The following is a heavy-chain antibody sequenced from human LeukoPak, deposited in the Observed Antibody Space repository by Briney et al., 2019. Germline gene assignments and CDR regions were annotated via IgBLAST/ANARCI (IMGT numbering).Heavy chain of an antibody. CDR1: GGTFSSYA. CDR2: IIPIFGTA. D-gene: IGHD5-24*01. J-gene: IGHJ4*02. Sequence: SVKVSCKASGGTFSSYAISWVRQAPGQGLEWMGRIIPIFGTANYAQKFQGRVTITTDESTSTAYMELSGLRSEDTAVYYCAREGGSNQALDYWGQGTLVTVSS. CDR3: AREGGSNQALDY. V-gene: IGHV1-69*05.